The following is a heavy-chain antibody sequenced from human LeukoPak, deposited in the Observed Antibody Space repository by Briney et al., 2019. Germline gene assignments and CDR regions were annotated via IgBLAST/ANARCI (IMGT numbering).Heavy chain of an antibody. CDR3: ARHGSQLVPPGDYYYYMDV. V-gene: IGHV4-39*01. J-gene: IGHJ6*03. Sequence: PSETLSLTCTVSGGSISSSSYYWGWIRQPPGKGLEWIGSIYYSGSTYYNPSLKSRVTISVDTSKNQFSLKLSSVTAADTAVYYCARHGSQLVPPGDYYYYMDVWGKGTTVTVSS. CDR1: GGSISSSSYY. D-gene: IGHD6-6*01. CDR2: IYYSGST.